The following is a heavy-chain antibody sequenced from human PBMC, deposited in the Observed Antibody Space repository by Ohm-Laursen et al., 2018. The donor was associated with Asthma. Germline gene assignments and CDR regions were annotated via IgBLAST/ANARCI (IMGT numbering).Heavy chain of an antibody. J-gene: IGHJ4*02. CDR1: GYTFSRYS. D-gene: IGHD3-10*02. CDR2: ISTASTFI. Sequence: SLRLSCAASGYTFSRYSIHWIRQAPGKGLEWAASISTASTFIYYADSVRGRFTTSRDNARNLVSLQMNSLRAEDTAVYYCARVVPGVAIDYWGQGTLVTVSS. V-gene: IGHV3-21*01. CDR3: ARVVPGVAIDY.